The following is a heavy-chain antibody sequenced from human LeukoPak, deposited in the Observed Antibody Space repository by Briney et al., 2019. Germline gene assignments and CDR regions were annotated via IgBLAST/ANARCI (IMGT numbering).Heavy chain of an antibody. CDR3: ARAGESGYSYALDY. V-gene: IGHV1-69*05. Sequence: GASVKVSCKASGGTFSSYAISWVRQAPGQGLEWMGRIIPIFGTANYAQKFQGRVTITTDESTSTGYMELSSLRSEDTAVYYCARAGESGYSYALDYWGQGTLVTVSS. D-gene: IGHD5-18*01. CDR2: IIPIFGTA. J-gene: IGHJ4*02. CDR1: GGTFSSYA.